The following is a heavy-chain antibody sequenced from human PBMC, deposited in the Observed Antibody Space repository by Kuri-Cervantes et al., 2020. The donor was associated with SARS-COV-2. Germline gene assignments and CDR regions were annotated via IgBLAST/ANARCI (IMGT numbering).Heavy chain of an antibody. V-gene: IGHV4-34*01. CDR3: ARYGVYYYYYYMDV. CDR1: GFTFSSYG. J-gene: IGHJ6*03. CDR2: INHSGST. Sequence: ESLKISCATSGFTFSSYGMHWIRQPPGKGLEWIGEINHSGSTNYNPSLKSRVTISVDTSKNQFSLKLSSVTAADTAVYYCARYGVYYYYYYMDVWGKGTTVTVSS. D-gene: IGHD3-3*01.